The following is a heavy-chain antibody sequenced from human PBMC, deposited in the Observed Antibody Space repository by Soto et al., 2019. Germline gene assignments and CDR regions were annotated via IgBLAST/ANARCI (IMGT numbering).Heavy chain of an antibody. CDR2: IYYSGST. CDR3: ARYYYGSGSYYTRARRDDWFDP. J-gene: IGHJ5*02. Sequence: SETLSLTCTVSGGSISSYYWSWIRQPPGKGLECIGYIYYSGSTNYNPSLKSRVTISVDTPKNQFSLKLSSVTAADTAVYYCARYYYGSGSYYTRARRDDWFDPWGQGTLVTSPQ. V-gene: IGHV4-59*01. CDR1: GGSISSYY. D-gene: IGHD3-10*01.